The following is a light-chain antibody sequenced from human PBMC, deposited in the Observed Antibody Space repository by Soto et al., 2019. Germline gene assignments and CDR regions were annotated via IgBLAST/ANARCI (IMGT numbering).Light chain of an antibody. CDR1: NRDVGGYNL. J-gene: IGLJ3*02. CDR3: SSYAGFSKWV. Sequence: QSALTQPPSASGSPGQSVTISYTGTNRDVGGYNLVSWYQQHPGKAPKLIIYEVTKRPSGVPDRFSGSKSGNTASLTVSGLQPEDEADYYCSSYAGFSKWVFGGGTRLTVL. V-gene: IGLV2-8*01. CDR2: EVT.